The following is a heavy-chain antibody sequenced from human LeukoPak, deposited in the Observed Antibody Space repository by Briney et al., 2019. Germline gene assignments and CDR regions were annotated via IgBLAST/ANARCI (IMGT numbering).Heavy chain of an antibody. D-gene: IGHD6-19*01. CDR2: INPNSGGT. CDR1: GYTFTGYY. Sequence: ASVKVSCKASGYTFTGYYMHWVRQAPGQGLEWMGWINPNSGGTNYAQKFQGRVTMTRETSISTAYMELSRLRSDDTAVYYCAREYLLPRAVAGNCGGYWGQGTLVTVSS. J-gene: IGHJ4*02. CDR3: AREYLLPRAVAGNCGGY. V-gene: IGHV1-2*02.